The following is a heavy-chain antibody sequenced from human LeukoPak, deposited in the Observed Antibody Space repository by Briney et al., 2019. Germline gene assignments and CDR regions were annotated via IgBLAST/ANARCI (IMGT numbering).Heavy chain of an antibody. Sequence: PGGSLRLSCAASGFTFSSYSMNWVRQAPGKGLEWVSSISSSSSYIYYADSVKGRFTISRDNAKNSLYLQMNSLRAEDTAVYYCASEGLYYYDSTGIFDYWGQGTLVTVSS. D-gene: IGHD3-22*01. CDR1: GFTFSSYS. CDR3: ASEGLYYYDSTGIFDY. J-gene: IGHJ4*02. V-gene: IGHV3-21*01. CDR2: ISSSSSYI.